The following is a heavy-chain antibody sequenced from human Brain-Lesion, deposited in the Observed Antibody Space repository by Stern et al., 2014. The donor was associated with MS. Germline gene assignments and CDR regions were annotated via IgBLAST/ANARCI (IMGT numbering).Heavy chain of an antibody. Sequence: VQLVQSGAEVKKPGESLKISCKGSGYSFTSYWIGWGRQMPGPGLEWMGIIYPGDADTRYSPSFQGQVTISADKSISTAYLQWSSLKASETAMYYCARLFSGSYYYFDSWGQGTLVTVSS. CDR2: IYPGDADT. D-gene: IGHD1-26*01. CDR3: ARLFSGSYYYFDS. CDR1: GYSFTSYW. J-gene: IGHJ4*02. V-gene: IGHV5-51*01.